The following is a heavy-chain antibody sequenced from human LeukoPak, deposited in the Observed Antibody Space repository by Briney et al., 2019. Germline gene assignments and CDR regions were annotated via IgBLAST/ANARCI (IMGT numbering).Heavy chain of an antibody. V-gene: IGHV3-33*01. D-gene: IGHD1-26*01. CDR1: GLTFRSNA. Sequence: GGSLRLPCAAPGLTFRSNAINGFRKVPAKGRRGWAVIWYDGSNKYYADSVKGRFTISRDNSKNTLYLQMNSLRAEDTAVYYCARDGDSSVGLGAFDIWGQGTMVTVSS. J-gene: IGHJ3*02. CDR2: IWYDGSNK. CDR3: ARDGDSSVGLGAFDI.